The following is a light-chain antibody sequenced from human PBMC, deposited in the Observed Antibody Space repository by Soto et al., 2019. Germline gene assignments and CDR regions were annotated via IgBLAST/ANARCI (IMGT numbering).Light chain of an antibody. Sequence: SALTQPASVSGSPGQSIAISCTGTSSDVGGENYVSWYQHHPAKAPKLMIYEVSNRPSGVSNRCSGSKSGNTASLTISGLQPDDEGDYYCSSYTTTTTVLLFGGGTKLTVL. J-gene: IGLJ2*01. V-gene: IGLV2-14*01. CDR3: SSYTTTTTVLL. CDR1: SSDVGGENY. CDR2: EVS.